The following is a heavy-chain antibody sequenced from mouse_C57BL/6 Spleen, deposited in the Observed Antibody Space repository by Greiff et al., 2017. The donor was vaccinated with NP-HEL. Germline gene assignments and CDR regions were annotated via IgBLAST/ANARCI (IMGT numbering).Heavy chain of an antibody. CDR2: IYPRSGNT. D-gene: IGHD1-1*01. V-gene: IGHV1-81*01. CDR1: GYTFTSYG. CDR3: ARWSSVVATLGYYFDY. J-gene: IGHJ2*01. Sequence: VQLQQSGAELARPGASVKLSCKASGYTFTSYGISWVKQRTGQGLEWIGEIYPRSGNTYYNEKFTGKATLPADKSSSTAYMELRSLTSEDSAFYFCARWSSVVATLGYYFDYWGQGTTLTVSS.